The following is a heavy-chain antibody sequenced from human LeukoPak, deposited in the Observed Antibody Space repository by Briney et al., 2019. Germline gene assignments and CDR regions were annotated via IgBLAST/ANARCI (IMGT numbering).Heavy chain of an antibody. Sequence: GGSLRLSCAASGFIFSSYEMNWVRQAPGKGLEWVSYISSHGSTIYYADSVQGRFTISRDNAKNSLYLQMNSLRAEDTAVYYCAELGITMIGGVWGKGTTVTISS. CDR2: ISSHGSTI. CDR3: AELGITMIGGV. CDR1: GFIFSSYE. V-gene: IGHV3-48*03. D-gene: IGHD3-10*02. J-gene: IGHJ6*04.